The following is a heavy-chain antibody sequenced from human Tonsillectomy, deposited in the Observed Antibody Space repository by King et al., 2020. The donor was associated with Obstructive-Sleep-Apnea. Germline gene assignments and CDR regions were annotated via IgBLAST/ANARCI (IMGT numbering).Heavy chain of an antibody. CDR2: FDREIDET. CDR1: GNTLTELS. D-gene: IGHD1-26*01. Sequence: QVQLIQSGTEVKKPGASVTVSCKVSGNTLTELSLHWVRQSPGKGLEWMGHFDREIDETIYAENFQDRITLTEDTSTDTGYMHLSSLRFEDTAVYYCTTGPGVELRGFKDWGQGTLVTVSS. J-gene: IGHJ1*01. V-gene: IGHV1-24*01. CDR3: TTGPGVELRGFKD.